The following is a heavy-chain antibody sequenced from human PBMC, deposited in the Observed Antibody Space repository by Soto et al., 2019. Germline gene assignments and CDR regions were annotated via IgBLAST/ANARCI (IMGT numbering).Heavy chain of an antibody. D-gene: IGHD3-22*01. Sequence: PVGSLRLSCAASGFTLSSYGMHWVRQAPGKGLEWVAVIWYDGSNKYYADSVKGRFTISRDNSKNTLYLQMNSLRAEDTAVYYCARVAGVYYYENPEGPFDYWGQGTLVTVSS. CDR1: GFTLSSYG. J-gene: IGHJ4*02. V-gene: IGHV3-33*01. CDR2: IWYDGSNK. CDR3: ARVAGVYYYENPEGPFDY.